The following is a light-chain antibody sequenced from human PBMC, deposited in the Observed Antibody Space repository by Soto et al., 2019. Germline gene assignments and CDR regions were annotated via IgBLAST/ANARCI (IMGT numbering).Light chain of an antibody. J-gene: IGLJ3*02. CDR1: RSDFGGYNV. Sequence: QSALTQPASVSGSPGQSITISCSGTRSDFGGYNVVSWYQQHPGKAPKLIIYEGTKRPSGVSNRFSGSKSGNAASLTISGLQTEDEADYYCCSYADTSTFWVVFGGGTKLTVL. CDR3: CSYADTSTFWVV. V-gene: IGLV2-23*03. CDR2: EGT.